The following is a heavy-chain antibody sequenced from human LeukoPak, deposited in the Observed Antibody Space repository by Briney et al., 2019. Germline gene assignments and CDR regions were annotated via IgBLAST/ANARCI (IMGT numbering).Heavy chain of an antibody. V-gene: IGHV1-69*05. Sequence: VEVSCHASGGTFRNYAISWVRQAPGQGLEWMGGIIPIFGTANYPQKFQGKVTITTDESTSTAYMELSSLRSEDTAVYYCARDGIRATVTTVPYWYFDLWGRGTLVTVSS. J-gene: IGHJ2*01. CDR3: ARDGIRATVTTVPYWYFDL. CDR2: IIPIFGTA. CDR1: GGTFRNYA. D-gene: IGHD4-17*01.